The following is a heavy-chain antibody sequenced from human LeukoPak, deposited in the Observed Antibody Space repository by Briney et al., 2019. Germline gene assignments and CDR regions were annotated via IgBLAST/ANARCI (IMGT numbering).Heavy chain of an antibody. Sequence: ASVKVSCKVSGYTLTELSMHWVRQAPGQGLEWMGWINPNSGGTNYAQKFQGRVTMTRDTSISTAYMELSRLRSDDTAVYYCARFEDGSPLWGQGTLVTVSS. V-gene: IGHV1-2*02. CDR3: ARFEDGSPL. J-gene: IGHJ4*02. CDR2: INPNSGGT. CDR1: GYTLTELS. D-gene: IGHD3-10*01.